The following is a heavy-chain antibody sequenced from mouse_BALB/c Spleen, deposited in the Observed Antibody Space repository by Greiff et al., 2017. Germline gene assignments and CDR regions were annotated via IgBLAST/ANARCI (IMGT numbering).Heavy chain of an antibody. CDR2: INPSNGGT. CDR1: GYTFTSYY. V-gene: IGHV1-53*01. CDR3: TRGTGEGAQVD. J-gene: IGHJ2*01. Sequence: QVQLQQSGAELVKPGASVKLSCKASGYTFTSYYMYWVKQRPGQGLEWIGRINPSNGGTNFNEKFKSKSTLTVDKSSSTAYMQLSSLTSEDSAVYYGTRGTGEGAQVDWGQGTTLTVSS.